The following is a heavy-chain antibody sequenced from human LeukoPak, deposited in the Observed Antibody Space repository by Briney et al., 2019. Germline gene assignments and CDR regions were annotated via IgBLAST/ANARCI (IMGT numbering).Heavy chain of an antibody. Sequence: PGGSLRLSCAASGFTFSSYAMSWVRQAPGKGLEWVSTISGSGGSTYYADSVKGRFTISRDNSKNTLYLQMNSLRAEDTAVYYCAKDRSIAAAGTSDYWGQGTLVTVSS. V-gene: IGHV3-23*01. CDR1: GFTFSSYA. J-gene: IGHJ4*02. CDR3: AKDRSIAAAGTSDY. D-gene: IGHD6-13*01. CDR2: ISGSGGST.